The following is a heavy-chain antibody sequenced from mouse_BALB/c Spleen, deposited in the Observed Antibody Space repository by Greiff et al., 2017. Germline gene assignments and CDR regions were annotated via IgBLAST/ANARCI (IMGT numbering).Heavy chain of an antibody. J-gene: IGHJ1*01. CDR3: ARGGRYDGTRSLDV. CDR2: ISYSGST. CDR1: GDSITSGY. V-gene: IGHV3-8*02. D-gene: IGHD2-14*01. Sequence: EVQLVESGPSLVKPSQTLSLTCSVTGDSITSGYWNWIRKFPGNKLEYMGYISYSGSTYYNPSLKSRISITRDTSKNQYYLQLNSVTTEDTATYYCARGGRYDGTRSLDVWGAGTTVTVSS.